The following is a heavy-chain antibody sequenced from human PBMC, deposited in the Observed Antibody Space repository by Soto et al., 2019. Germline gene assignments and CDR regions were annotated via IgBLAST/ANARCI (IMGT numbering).Heavy chain of an antibody. Sequence: GGSLRLSCAASGFTFSSYAMSWVRQAPGKGLEWVSVISCSGGSTYYTDFVKGRFTISRDNSENTLYLQMNSLTAEDTAIYYCAKLVYCSSVSSYQYGTDVWGQRTAVTVSS. CDR2: ISCSGGST. CDR1: GFTFSSYA. V-gene: IGHV3-23*01. J-gene: IGHJ6*02. CDR3: AKLVYCSSVSSYQYGTDV. D-gene: IGHD2-2*01.